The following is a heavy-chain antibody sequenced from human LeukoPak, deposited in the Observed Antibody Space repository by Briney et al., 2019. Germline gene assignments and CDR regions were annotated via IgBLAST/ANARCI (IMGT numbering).Heavy chain of an antibody. Sequence: GGSLRLSCAASGFTFSSYGMHWVRQAPGKGLEWVAVISYDGSNKYYADSVKGRFTISRDNSKNTLYLQMNSLRAEDTAVYYCARLYSGVRPPDFWGQGTLVTVSS. CDR3: ARLYSGVRPPDF. CDR2: ISYDGSNK. CDR1: GFTFSSYG. V-gene: IGHV3-30*03. J-gene: IGHJ4*02. D-gene: IGHD4-17*01.